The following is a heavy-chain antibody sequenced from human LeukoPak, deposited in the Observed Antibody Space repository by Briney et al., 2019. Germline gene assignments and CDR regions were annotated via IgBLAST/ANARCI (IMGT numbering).Heavy chain of an antibody. CDR1: GGSISSGSYY. CDR2: IYTSGTT. D-gene: IGHD7-27*01. J-gene: IGHJ3*02. Sequence: SETLSLTCTVSGGSISSGSYYWSWIRQPAGKGLEWIGRIYTSGTTNYNPSLKSRVTISVDTSKNQFSLRLTSVTAADTAVYYCAREDRWGHAFDIWGQGTMVTVSP. V-gene: IGHV4-61*02. CDR3: AREDRWGHAFDI.